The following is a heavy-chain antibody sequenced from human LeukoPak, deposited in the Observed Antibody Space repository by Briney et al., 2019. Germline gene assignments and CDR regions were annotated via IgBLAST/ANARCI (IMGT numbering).Heavy chain of an antibody. Sequence: SETLSLTCAVYGGSFSGYYWSWIRQPPGKGLEWIGYIYYSGSTNYNPSLKSRVTISVDTSKNQFSLKLSSVTAADTAVYYCARLKDYGMDVWGQGTTVTVSS. CDR2: IYYSGST. CDR1: GGSFSGYY. CDR3: ARLKDYGMDV. V-gene: IGHV4-59*08. D-gene: IGHD2-15*01. J-gene: IGHJ6*02.